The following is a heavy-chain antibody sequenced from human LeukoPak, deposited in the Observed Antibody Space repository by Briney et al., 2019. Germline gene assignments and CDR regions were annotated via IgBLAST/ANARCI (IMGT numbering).Heavy chain of an antibody. CDR3: ARNAPYYYDSSGYSRGRTGWFDP. V-gene: IGHV4-31*03. D-gene: IGHD3-22*01. CDR1: GGSISSGGYY. CDR2: IYYSGST. Sequence: SETLSLTCTVSGGSISSGGYYWSWIRQHPGKGLEWIGYIYYSGSTYYNPSLKSRVTISVDTSKNQFSLKLSSVTAADTAVYYCARNAPYYYDSSGYSRGRTGWFDPWGQGTLVTVSS. J-gene: IGHJ5*02.